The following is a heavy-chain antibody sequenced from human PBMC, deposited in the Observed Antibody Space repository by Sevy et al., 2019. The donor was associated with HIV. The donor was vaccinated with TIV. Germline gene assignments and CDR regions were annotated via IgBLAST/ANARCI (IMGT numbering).Heavy chain of an antibody. D-gene: IGHD2-2*01. V-gene: IGHV1-24*01. CDR3: ATDIVVGRDY. J-gene: IGHJ4*02. CDR1: GYTLTELS. Sequence: ASVKVSYKVSGYTLTELSIHWVRQAPGKGLEWMGGFDEDGETIYAQKFQGRVTMTEDTSTDTAYMELSSLRSEDTAVYYCATDIVVGRDYWAQGTLVTVSS. CDR2: FDEDGET.